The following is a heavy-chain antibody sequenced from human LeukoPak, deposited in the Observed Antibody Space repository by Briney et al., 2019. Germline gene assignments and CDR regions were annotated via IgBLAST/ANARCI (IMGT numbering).Heavy chain of an antibody. CDR2: ISSSSSYI. CDR3: ARDDSSSWTPRYGMDV. D-gene: IGHD6-13*01. Sequence: GGSLRLSCAASGFTFSSYSMNWVRQAPGKGLEWVSSISSSSSYIYYADSVKGRFTIPRDNAKNSLYLQMNSLRAEDTAVYYCARDDSSSWTPRYGMDVWGQGTTVTVSS. CDR1: GFTFSSYS. V-gene: IGHV3-21*01. J-gene: IGHJ6*02.